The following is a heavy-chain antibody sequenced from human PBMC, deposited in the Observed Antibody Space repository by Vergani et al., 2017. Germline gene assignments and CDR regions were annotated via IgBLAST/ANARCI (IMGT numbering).Heavy chain of an antibody. J-gene: IGHJ4*02. D-gene: IGHD6-19*01. CDR2: INHSGST. CDR3: AGGSSRGGGGVVGY. Sequence: QVQLQQWGAGLLKPSETLSLTCAVYGGSFSGYYWSWIRQPPGKGLEWIGEINHSGSTNYNPSLKSRVTISVDTSKTQFSLKLSSVTAADAAVYYCAGGSSRGGGGVVGYWGEGTLVTVSS. V-gene: IGHV4-34*01. CDR1: GGSFSGYY.